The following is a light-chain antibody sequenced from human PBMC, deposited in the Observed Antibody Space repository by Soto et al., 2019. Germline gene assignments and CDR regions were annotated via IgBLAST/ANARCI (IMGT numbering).Light chain of an antibody. Sequence: QCVLTQPASASGTAGQRVTISCSGGSSNIGTNAVNWYQQLPGTAPKLLIYNNNQRPSGVPDRFSGSKSGTSASLAISGLQSEDEADYYCAAWDDSLNGYAFGTGTKVTVL. CDR3: AAWDDSLNGYA. CDR1: SSNIGTNA. CDR2: NNN. V-gene: IGLV1-44*01. J-gene: IGLJ1*01.